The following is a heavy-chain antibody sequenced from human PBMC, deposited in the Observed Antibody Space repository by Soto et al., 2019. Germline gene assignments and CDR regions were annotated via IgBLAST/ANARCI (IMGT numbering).Heavy chain of an antibody. CDR2: INPNSGGT. CDR1: GYTFTGYY. CDR3: TRDAISMVRGTDNWFDP. J-gene: IGHJ5*02. Sequence: ASVKVSCKASGYTFTGYYMHWVRQAPGQGLEWMGWINPNSGGTNYAQKFQGRVTMTRDTSISTAYMELNRLRADDTAVYYCTRDAISMVRGTDNWFDPWGQGTLVTVSS. V-gene: IGHV1-2*02. D-gene: IGHD3-10*01.